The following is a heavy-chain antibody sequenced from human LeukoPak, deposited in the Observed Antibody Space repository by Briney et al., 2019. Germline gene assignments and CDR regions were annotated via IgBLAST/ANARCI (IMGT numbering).Heavy chain of an antibody. Sequence: GGSLRLSCAASGFTFSSFVMSWVRQAPGKGLEWVSGISGSGGSTYYADSVKGRFTISRDNSKNTLYLQMNSLRAEDTAVYYCARDPERPIGYIGTFLDAFDIWGQGTMVTVSS. D-gene: IGHD1-26*01. J-gene: IGHJ3*02. CDR1: GFTFSSFV. CDR2: ISGSGGST. V-gene: IGHV3-23*01. CDR3: ARDPERPIGYIGTFLDAFDI.